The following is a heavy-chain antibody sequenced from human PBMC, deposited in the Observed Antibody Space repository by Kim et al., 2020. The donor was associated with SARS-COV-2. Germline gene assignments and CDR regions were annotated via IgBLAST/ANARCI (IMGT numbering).Heavy chain of an antibody. V-gene: IGHV5-10-1*01. CDR1: GYSFTSYW. CDR3: ARLDCSSTSCHTYYYYGMDV. D-gene: IGHD2-2*01. J-gene: IGHJ6*02. CDR2: IDPSDSYT. Sequence: GESLKISCKGSGYSFTSYWISWVRQMPGKGLEWMGRIDPSDSYTNYSPSFQGHVTISADKSISTAYLQWSSLKASDTAMYYCARLDCSSTSCHTYYYYGMDVWGQGTTVTVSS.